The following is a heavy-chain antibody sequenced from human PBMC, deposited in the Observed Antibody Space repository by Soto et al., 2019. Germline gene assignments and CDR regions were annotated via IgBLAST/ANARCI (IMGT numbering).Heavy chain of an antibody. V-gene: IGHV1-2*02. CDR1: GYTFTGYY. CDR3: GRGRSGELVVFY. Sequence: QVQLVQSGAEVKKAGASVKVSCTASGYTFTGYYIHWVRQAPGQGLEWMGEIGPNRGDTKYAQKFQGRVTMTRDTSISTVYMELSNLSPDDTAVYYCGRGRSGELVVFYWGQGTLVTVYS. D-gene: IGHD1-7*01. J-gene: IGHJ4*02. CDR2: IGPNRGDT.